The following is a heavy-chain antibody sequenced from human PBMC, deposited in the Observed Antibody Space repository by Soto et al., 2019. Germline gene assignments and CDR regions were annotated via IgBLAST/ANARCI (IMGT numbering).Heavy chain of an antibody. J-gene: IGHJ6*02. V-gene: IGHV1-69*13. CDR1: VGTFSSYA. Sequence: SVQVSCKASVGTFSSYAIRWVRQAPGQGLEWMGGIIPLFGTANYAQKLQGRVTITADESTSTAYMELSSLGSEDTAVYYCARDQALLRFFIHSSYYYGMDVWGQGTTVTVSS. D-gene: IGHD3-3*01. CDR2: IIPLFGTA. CDR3: ARDQALLRFFIHSSYYYGMDV.